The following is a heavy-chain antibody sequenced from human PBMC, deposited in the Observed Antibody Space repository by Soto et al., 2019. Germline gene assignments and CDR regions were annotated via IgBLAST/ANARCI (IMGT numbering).Heavy chain of an antibody. CDR2: ISGSGGST. D-gene: IGHD5-18*01. Sequence: GGSLRLSCAASGFTFSSYAMSWVRQAPGKGLEWVSAISGSGGSTYYADSVKGRFTISRDNSKNTLYLQMNSLRAEDTAVYYCARGPRIQLWYYFDYWGQGTLVTVSS. CDR3: ARGPRIQLWYYFDY. CDR1: GFTFSSYA. V-gene: IGHV3-23*01. J-gene: IGHJ4*02.